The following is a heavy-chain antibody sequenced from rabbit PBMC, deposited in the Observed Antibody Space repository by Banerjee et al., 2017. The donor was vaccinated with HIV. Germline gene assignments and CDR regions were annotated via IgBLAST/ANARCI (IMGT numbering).Heavy chain of an antibody. CDR2: INTISGDT. CDR1: GFSFSNKYV. V-gene: IGHV1S45*01. J-gene: IGHJ4*01. Sequence: QEQLEESGGDLVKPEGSLTLSCTASGFSFSNKYVMCWVRQAPGKGLEWIACINTISGDTVYATWAKGRFTISKTSWTTVTLQMTSLTAADTATYFCARSGSGDYRRVNLWGPGTLVTVS. D-gene: IGHD1-1*01. CDR3: ARSGSGDYRRVNL.